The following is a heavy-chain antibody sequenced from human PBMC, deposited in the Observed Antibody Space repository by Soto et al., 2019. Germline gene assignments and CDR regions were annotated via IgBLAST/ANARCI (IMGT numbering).Heavy chain of an antibody. Sequence: GGSLRLSCAASGFTFDDYAMHWVRQAPGKGLEWVSGISWNSGSIGYADSVKGRFTISRDNAKNSLYLQMNSLRAEDTALYYCAKSEGSSWYAYYFDYWGQGTLVTVSS. D-gene: IGHD6-13*01. CDR2: ISWNSGSI. CDR1: GFTFDDYA. V-gene: IGHV3-9*01. J-gene: IGHJ4*02. CDR3: AKSEGSSWYAYYFDY.